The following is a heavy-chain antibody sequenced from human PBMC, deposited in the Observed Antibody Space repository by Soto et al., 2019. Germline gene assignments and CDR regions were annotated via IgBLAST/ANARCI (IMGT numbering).Heavy chain of an antibody. Sequence: EVQPLESGGGLVQPGGSLRLSCAASGFTFSSYAMSWVRQAPGKGLEWVSAISGSGGSTYYADSVKGRFTISRDNSKNTLYLQMNSLRAEDTAVYYCAKDRYSQQLIDYWGQGTLVTVSS. CDR3: AKDRYSQQLIDY. CDR2: ISGSGGST. J-gene: IGHJ4*02. D-gene: IGHD1-26*01. CDR1: GFTFSSYA. V-gene: IGHV3-23*01.